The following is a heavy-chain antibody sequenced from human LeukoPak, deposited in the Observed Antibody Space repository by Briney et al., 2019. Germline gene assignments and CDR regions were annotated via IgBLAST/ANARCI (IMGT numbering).Heavy chain of an antibody. J-gene: IGHJ5*02. Sequence: GGSLRLSCAVSGFGVSDNFMSWVRQAPGKGLEWVSVIFSGGGAFYADSVRGRFTVFRDNSKNTLYLQMNSLKTEDTATYYCARWHYPWGQGTLVTVSS. CDR3: ARWHYP. CDR1: GFGVSDNF. CDR2: IFSGGGA. D-gene: IGHD3-10*01. V-gene: IGHV3-53*01.